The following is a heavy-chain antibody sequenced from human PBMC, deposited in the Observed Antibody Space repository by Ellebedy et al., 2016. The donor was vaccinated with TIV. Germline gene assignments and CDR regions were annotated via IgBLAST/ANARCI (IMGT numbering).Heavy chain of an antibody. J-gene: IGHJ4*02. CDR1: GGSISSGGYY. Sequence: SETLSLTXTVSGGSISSGGYYWSWIRQHPGKGLEWIGYIYYSGSTYYNPSLKSRVTISVDTSKNQFSLKLSSVTAADTAVYYCARGWWLAFDYWGQGTLVTVSS. D-gene: IGHD6-19*01. V-gene: IGHV4-31*03. CDR2: IYYSGST. CDR3: ARGWWLAFDY.